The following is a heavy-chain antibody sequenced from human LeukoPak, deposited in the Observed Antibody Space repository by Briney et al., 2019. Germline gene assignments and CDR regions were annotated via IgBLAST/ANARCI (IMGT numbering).Heavy chain of an antibody. J-gene: IGHJ4*02. CDR2: IYYSGST. V-gene: IGHV4-30-4*01. CDR1: GGSISSGGYY. CDR3: ARERGNYYDSSGYLDY. Sequence: SQTLSLTCTVSGGSISSGGYYWSWIRQPPGKGLEWIGYIYYSGSTYYNPSLKSRVTISVDTSKNQFSLKLSSVTAADTAVYYCARERGNYYDSSGYLDYWGQGTLVTVSS. D-gene: IGHD3-22*01.